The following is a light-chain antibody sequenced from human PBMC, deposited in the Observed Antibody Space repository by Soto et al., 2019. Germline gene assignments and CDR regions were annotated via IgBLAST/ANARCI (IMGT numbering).Light chain of an antibody. CDR2: AAS. J-gene: IGKJ4*01. CDR3: QQSYTTPLT. CDR1: QSISSY. Sequence: DIPMTQSPSSLSASVGDRVTITCRASQSISSYLNWYQQKPGKAPNLLIYAASTLQSGVPSRFSGSGAGTDFTLTIRSLQPEDFATYYCQQSYTTPLTFGGGTKVDIK. V-gene: IGKV1-39*01.